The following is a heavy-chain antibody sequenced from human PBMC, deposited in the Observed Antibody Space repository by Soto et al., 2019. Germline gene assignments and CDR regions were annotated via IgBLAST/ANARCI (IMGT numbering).Heavy chain of an antibody. CDR1: GFTFSSYG. V-gene: IGHV3-30*18. D-gene: IGHD1-1*01. CDR3: AKDRNWNDVSWSTPYYYYGMDV. Sequence: GGSLRLSCAASGFTFSSYGMHWVRQAPGKGLEWVAVISYDGSNKYYADSVKGRFTISRDNSKNTLYLQMNSLRAEDTAVYYCAKDRNWNDVSWSTPYYYYGMDVWGQGTTVTVSS. J-gene: IGHJ6*02. CDR2: ISYDGSNK.